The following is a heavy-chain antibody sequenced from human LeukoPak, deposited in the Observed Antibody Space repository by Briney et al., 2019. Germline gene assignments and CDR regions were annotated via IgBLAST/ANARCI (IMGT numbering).Heavy chain of an antibody. V-gene: IGHV3-74*01. J-gene: IGHJ4*02. D-gene: IGHD5-12*01. Sequence: GGSLRLSCAVSGLSFSNYWMHWVRQAPGKGLVWVARTNLHGTAVDYADPVKGRFTISRDNSKNMLFLQMNSLRVEDTAVYYCASQPPDIMATIYPRFFDYWGQGTLVTVSS. CDR1: GLSFSNYW. CDR2: TNLHGTAV. CDR3: ASQPPDIMATIYPRFFDY.